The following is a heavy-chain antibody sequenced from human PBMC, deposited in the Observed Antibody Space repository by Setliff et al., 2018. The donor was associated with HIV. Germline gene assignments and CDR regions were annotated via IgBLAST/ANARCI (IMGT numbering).Heavy chain of an antibody. D-gene: IGHD4-17*01. CDR2: IPHNGGT. CDR1: GDSISGHS. V-gene: IGHV4-38-2*02. Sequence: SETLSLTCNVSGDSISGHSWTWIRQPPGKGLEWIATIPHNGGTYYNPDPSLTGRVTISLDTSKNQFSLKLAFVTAADTAVYYCAAFFVTPLMTQDFWGQGTLVTVSS. CDR3: AAFFVTPLMTQDF. J-gene: IGHJ4*02.